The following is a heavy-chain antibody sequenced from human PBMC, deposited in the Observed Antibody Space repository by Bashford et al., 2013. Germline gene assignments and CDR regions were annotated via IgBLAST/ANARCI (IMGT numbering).Heavy chain of an antibody. D-gene: IGHD6-13*01. CDR2: IDWDDDK. CDR1: GFSLSTSGMC. Sequence: SGPTLVKPTQTLTLTCTFSGFSLSTSGMCVSWIRQPPGKALEWLALIDWDDDKYYSTSLKTRLTISKDTSKNQVVLTMTNMDPVDTATYYCARIDSSSWYAKYYFDYWGQGTLVTVSS. V-gene: IGHV2-70*01. CDR3: ARIDSSSWYAKYYFDY. J-gene: IGHJ4*02.